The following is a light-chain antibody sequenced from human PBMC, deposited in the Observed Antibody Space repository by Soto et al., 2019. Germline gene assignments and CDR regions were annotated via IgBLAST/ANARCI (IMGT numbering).Light chain of an antibody. CDR3: QPSGSSVT. CDR1: QSVSSNY. V-gene: IGKV3D-20*01. CDR2: DAS. J-gene: IGKJ4*01. Sequence: EIVLTQSPATLSLSPGERATLSCGASQSVSSNYLAWYQQKPGLAPRLLMYDASIRATGIPDRFSGSGSGTDFTLTISRLEPEDFALYYCQPSGSSVTFGGRTKVQMK.